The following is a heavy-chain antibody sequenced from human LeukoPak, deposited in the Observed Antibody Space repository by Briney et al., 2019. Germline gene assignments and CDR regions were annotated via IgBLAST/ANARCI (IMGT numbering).Heavy chain of an antibody. V-gene: IGHV3-33*01. CDR3: ARAGGYCSSTSCLYYYYYGMDV. J-gene: IGHJ6*02. CDR2: IWYDGSNK. CDR1: GFTFSSYG. Sequence: GGSLRLSCAASGFTFSSYGMHWVRQAPGKGLEWVAVIWYDGSNKYYADSVKGRFTISRDNSKNTLYLQMNSLRAEDTAVYYCARAGGYCSSTSCLYYYYYGMDVWGQGTTVTVSS. D-gene: IGHD2-2*01.